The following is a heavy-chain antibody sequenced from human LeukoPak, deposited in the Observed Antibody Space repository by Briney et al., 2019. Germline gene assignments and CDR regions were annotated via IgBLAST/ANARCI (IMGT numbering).Heavy chain of an antibody. CDR2: ISPDGSST. D-gene: IGHD3-16*01. CDR1: GFSFSSSW. V-gene: IGHV3-74*01. Sequence: GGSLRLSCAASGFSFSSSWMLWVRQTPGKGLVWLSRISPDGSSTSYADSVKGRFTVSRDIARNTLSLQMNSLRAEDSAVYYCARLQGVTPQPMTEGFDIWGQGTMVTVSS. J-gene: IGHJ3*02. CDR3: ARLQGVTPQPMTEGFDI.